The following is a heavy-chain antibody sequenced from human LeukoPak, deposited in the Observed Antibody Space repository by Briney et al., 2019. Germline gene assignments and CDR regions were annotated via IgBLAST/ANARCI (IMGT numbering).Heavy chain of an antibody. CDR1: GFTFSSYS. D-gene: IGHD6-13*01. J-gene: IGHJ3*02. CDR3: ARGPAAAGTGDAFDI. V-gene: IGHV3-21*04. CDR2: ISSSSSYI. Sequence: GGSLRLSCAASGFTFSSYSMNWVRQAPGKGLEWVSSISSSSSYIYYADSVKGRFTISRDNAKNSLYLQMNSLRAEDTAVYYCARGPAAAGTGDAFDIWGQGTMVTVSS.